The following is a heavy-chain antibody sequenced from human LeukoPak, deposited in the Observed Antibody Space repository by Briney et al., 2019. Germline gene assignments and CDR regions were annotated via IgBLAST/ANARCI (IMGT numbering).Heavy chain of an antibody. CDR3: VRDDYGDYTRRFDP. D-gene: IGHD4-17*01. Sequence: SETLSLTCTVSGGSISSSRYYWGWIRQPPGKGLGWIASISYSGSSYYNPSLKSRVTISVDTSKNQVSLQLSSVTAADTAVYYCVRDDYGDYTRRFDPWGQGTLVTVSS. CDR2: ISYSGSS. V-gene: IGHV4-39*07. CDR1: GGSISSSRYY. J-gene: IGHJ5*02.